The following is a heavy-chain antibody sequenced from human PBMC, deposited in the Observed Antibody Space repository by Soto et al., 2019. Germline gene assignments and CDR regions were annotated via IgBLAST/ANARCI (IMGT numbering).Heavy chain of an antibody. D-gene: IGHD4-4*01. J-gene: IGHJ6*02. V-gene: IGHV1-69*13. CDR1: GGTFSSYA. CDR3: ARDGDDYSNYPYYGMDV. CDR2: IIPIFGTA. Sequence: SVKVSCKASGGTFSSYAISWVRQAPGQGLEWMGGIIPIFGTANYAQKFQGRVTITADESTSTAYMELSSLRSEDTAVYYCARDGDDYSNYPYYGMDVWGQGTRVTVSS.